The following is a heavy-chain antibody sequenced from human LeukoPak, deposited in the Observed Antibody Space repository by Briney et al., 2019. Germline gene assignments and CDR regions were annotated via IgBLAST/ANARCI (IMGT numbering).Heavy chain of an antibody. CDR3: ARYSSDHDGRHFEF. CDR1: GGSIGGYF. V-gene: IGHV4-59*01. CDR2: IFYNGNT. Sequence: SETLSLTCTVSGGSIGGYFWSWLRQPPGKGLEWVGWIFYNGNTNYNSSLKSRLTMSVDASKNQFYLKLNSVAAADTAVYYCARYSSDHDGRHFEFWGQGILVTVSS. J-gene: IGHJ4*02. D-gene: IGHD2-21*01.